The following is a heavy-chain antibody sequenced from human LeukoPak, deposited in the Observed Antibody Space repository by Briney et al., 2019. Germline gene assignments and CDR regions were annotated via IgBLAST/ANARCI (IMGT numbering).Heavy chain of an antibody. CDR2: IYYRGST. V-gene: IGHV4-39*07. CDR3: ARDRVIVVAPGAFDI. Sequence: SETLSLTCTVSGVSISSSSYYWGWIRQPPGKGLEWIGSIYYRGSTYYNPSLKSRVTISVDTSKNQFSLRLSSVTAADTAVYYCARDRVIVVAPGAFDIWGQGTMVTVSS. J-gene: IGHJ3*02. CDR1: GVSISSSSYY. D-gene: IGHD3-22*01.